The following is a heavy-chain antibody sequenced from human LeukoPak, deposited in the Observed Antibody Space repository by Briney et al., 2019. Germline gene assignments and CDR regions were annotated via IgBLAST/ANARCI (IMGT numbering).Heavy chain of an antibody. CDR1: GFSLSTSGVG. J-gene: IGHJ4*02. V-gene: IGHV2-5*01. CDR2: IYWNDDK. Sequence: SGPTLVKPTQTLTLTCTFSGFSLSTSGVGVGWIRQPPGKALEWLALIYWNDDKRYSPSLKSRLTITKDTSKNQVVLTMTNMDPVDTATYYCAHRGSPFRLRYFDWSEEGDFFDYWGQGTLVTVSS. D-gene: IGHD3-9*01. CDR3: AHRGSPFRLRYFDWSEEGDFFDY.